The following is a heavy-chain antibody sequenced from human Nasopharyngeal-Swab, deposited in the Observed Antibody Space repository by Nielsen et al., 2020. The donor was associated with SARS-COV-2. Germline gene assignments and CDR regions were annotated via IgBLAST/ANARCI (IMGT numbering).Heavy chain of an antibody. Sequence: SETLSPTCPVSGVSITSQYWSWTRQPPGKGLEWIGYISHNSGTSYNPSLKSRVTMFMDTSKNQFSLRLTSVTAADTAVYYCAKEGATGWFDPCGQGTLVTVSS. V-gene: IGHV4-59*11. CDR2: ISHNSGT. CDR1: GVSITSQY. CDR3: AKEGATGWFDP. J-gene: IGHJ5*02.